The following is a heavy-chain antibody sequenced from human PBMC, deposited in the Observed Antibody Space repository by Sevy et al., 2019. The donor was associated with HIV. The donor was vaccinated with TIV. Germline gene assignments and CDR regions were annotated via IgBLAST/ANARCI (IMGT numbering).Heavy chain of an antibody. D-gene: IGHD3-10*01. CDR2: VNAVNGVT. V-gene: IGHV1-3*01. CDR1: GYTFTNYA. Sequence: ASVKVSCKASGYTFTNYAIHWVRQAPGQRLEWMGWVNAVNGVTKYSQKFQGRVTITRDTSASTAYMELSSLRSEDTAVYYCARNYGPTPFDYWGQGTLVTVSS. CDR3: ARNYGPTPFDY. J-gene: IGHJ4*02.